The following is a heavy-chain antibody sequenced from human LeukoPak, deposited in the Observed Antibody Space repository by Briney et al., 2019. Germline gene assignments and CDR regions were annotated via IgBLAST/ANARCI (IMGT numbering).Heavy chain of an antibody. J-gene: IGHJ4*02. CDR1: GGSISGTDLY. CDR2: IHSTGSI. CDR3: ARIRQNYFDY. Sequence: SETLSLTCTVSGGSISGTDLYWGWIRQRPGKGLEWIVNIHSTGSIFCNPSLKSRVTISIDTSKNQFSLKLSSVTAADTAVYYGARIRQNYFDYWGQGTLVTVSS. V-gene: IGHV4-39*07.